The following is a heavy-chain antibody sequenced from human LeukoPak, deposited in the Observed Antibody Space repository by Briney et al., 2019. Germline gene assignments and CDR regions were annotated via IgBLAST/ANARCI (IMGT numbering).Heavy chain of an antibody. Sequence: SETLSLTCTVSGGSISSYYWSWIRQPAGKGLEWIGHIYRTGSTNSSPPLKSRVTISVDTSKNQFSLKLSSVTAADTAVYYCARGAGSTMSNDAFDSWGQGTMVTVSS. CDR2: IYRTGST. V-gene: IGHV4-4*07. D-gene: IGHD2-15*01. CDR1: GGSISSYY. J-gene: IGHJ3*01. CDR3: ARGAGSTMSNDAFDS.